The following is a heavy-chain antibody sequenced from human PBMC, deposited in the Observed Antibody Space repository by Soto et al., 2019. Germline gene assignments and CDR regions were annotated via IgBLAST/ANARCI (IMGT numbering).Heavy chain of an antibody. CDR2: ISGSGGST. J-gene: IGHJ4*02. CDR1: GFTFSSYA. V-gene: IGHV3-23*01. Sequence: GSLRLSCAASGFTFSSYAMSWVRQAPGKGLEWVSAISGSGGSTYYADSVKGRFTISRDNSKNTLYLQMNSLRAEDTAVYYCAKLGGYSSSSGPTDYWGQGTLVTVSS. CDR3: AKLGGYSSSSGPTDY. D-gene: IGHD6-6*01.